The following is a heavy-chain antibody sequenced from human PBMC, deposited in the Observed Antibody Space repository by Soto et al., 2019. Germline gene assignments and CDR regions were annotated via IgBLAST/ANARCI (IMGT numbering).Heavy chain of an antibody. CDR2: INHSGST. Sequence: SETLSLTCAVYGGSFSGYYWSWIRQPPGKGLEWIGEINHSGSTNYNPSLKSRVTISIDTSKKQFSLKLSSVTAADTAVYYCARQKDSSGWYGMDVWGQGTTVTVSS. V-gene: IGHV4-34*01. CDR1: GGSFSGYY. J-gene: IGHJ6*02. D-gene: IGHD6-19*01. CDR3: ARQKDSSGWYGMDV.